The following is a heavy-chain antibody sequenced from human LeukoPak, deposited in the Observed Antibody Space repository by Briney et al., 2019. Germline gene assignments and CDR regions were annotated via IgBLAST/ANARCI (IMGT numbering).Heavy chain of an antibody. CDR1: GYTFTGYD. V-gene: IGHV1-2*04. D-gene: IGHD6-19*01. CDR3: ARDYGSGWYYVDY. J-gene: IGHJ4*02. CDR2: INPNSGGT. Sequence: GGSVKVSCKASGYTFTGYDMHWVRQAPGQGLEWMGWINPNSGGTNYAQKFQGWVTMTRETSISTAYMELSRLRSDDTAVYYCARDYGSGWYYVDYWGQGTLVTVSS.